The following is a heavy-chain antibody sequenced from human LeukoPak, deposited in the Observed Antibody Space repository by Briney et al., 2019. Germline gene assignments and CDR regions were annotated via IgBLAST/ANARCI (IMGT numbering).Heavy chain of an antibody. CDR1: GGTFSSYA. CDR3: AREPTEFDY. CDR2: MDPNSGNT. J-gene: IGHJ4*02. Sequence: GASVKVSCKASGGTFSSYAISWARQASGQGLEWMGWMDPNSGNTGYAQKFQGRVTMTRNTSISTAYMELSSLRSEDTAVYYCAREPTEFDYWGQGTLVTVSS. V-gene: IGHV1-8*02.